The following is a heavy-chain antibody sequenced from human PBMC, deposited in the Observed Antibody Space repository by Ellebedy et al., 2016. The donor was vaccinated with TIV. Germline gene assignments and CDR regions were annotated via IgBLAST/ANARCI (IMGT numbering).Heavy chain of an antibody. CDR2: IYSIGTT. CDR1: GFTVRNNY. V-gene: IGHV3-66*01. J-gene: IGHJ4*02. D-gene: IGHD3-10*01. CDR3: SSAPSGLFDY. Sequence: PGGSLRLSCAASGFTVRNNYMSWVRQAPGKGLEWVSVIYSIGTTYHADSVKGIFIISRDNSKNTLYLQMNNLRVEDTAVYYGSSAPSGLFDYWGQGTLVTVSS.